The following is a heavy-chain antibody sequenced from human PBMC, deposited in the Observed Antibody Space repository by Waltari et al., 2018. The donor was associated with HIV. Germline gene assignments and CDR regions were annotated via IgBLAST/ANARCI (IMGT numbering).Heavy chain of an antibody. J-gene: IGHJ6*02. CDR1: GFTFSDYS. Sequence: EVQVWESGGGLAKPGGSLRLSCAASGFTFSDYSMNWVRQAPGNGRECVSSISSSGNYIYYAVSVEGRFTISRDNAKNSLYLQSNSLRDEDTAVYYCAREPGGSILKYYYGMDVWGQGTTVTVSS. D-gene: IGHD2-21*01. CDR3: AREPGGSILKYYYGMDV. V-gene: IGHV3-21*06. CDR2: ISSSGNYI.